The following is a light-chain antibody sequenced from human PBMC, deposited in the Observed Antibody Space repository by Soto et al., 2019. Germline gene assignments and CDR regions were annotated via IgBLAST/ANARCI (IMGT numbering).Light chain of an antibody. J-gene: IGKJ1*01. V-gene: IGKV3-15*01. Sequence: EIVMTQSPSTLSVSPGERATLSCRASQSVSSNLALYQQKPGQAPRLLIYAASTRATGIPARFSGSGSGTEFTLTISSLQPDDFATYYCQHYNSYSEAFGQGTKVDIK. CDR2: AAS. CDR3: QHYNSYSEA. CDR1: QSVSSN.